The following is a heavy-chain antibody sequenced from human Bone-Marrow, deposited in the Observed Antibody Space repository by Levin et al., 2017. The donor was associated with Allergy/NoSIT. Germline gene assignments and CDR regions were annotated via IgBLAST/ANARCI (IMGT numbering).Heavy chain of an antibody. Sequence: SQTLSLTCTVSGGSISSSSYYWGWIRQPPGKGLEWIGSIYYSGSTYYNPSLKSRVTISVDTSKNQFSLKLSSVTAADTAVYYCARHSSYSSGWYAPNWFDPWGQGTLVTVSS. CDR3: ARHSSYSSGWYAPNWFDP. CDR1: GGSISSSSYY. J-gene: IGHJ5*02. V-gene: IGHV4-39*01. D-gene: IGHD6-19*01. CDR2: IYYSGST.